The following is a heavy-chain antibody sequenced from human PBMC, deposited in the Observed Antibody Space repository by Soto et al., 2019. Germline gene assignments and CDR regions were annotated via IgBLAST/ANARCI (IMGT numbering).Heavy chain of an antibody. J-gene: IGHJ4*02. D-gene: IGHD1-1*01. Sequence: VQLVESGGGLVKPGGSLRLSCAASGFTFSSHTMNWVRQAPGKGLEWVSYITGSSRDKFYADSVKGRFTISRDNAENSLYLQMNSLRAEDTAVYYCVKEVEGFDYWGQGTLVTVSS. CDR2: ITGSSRDK. CDR3: VKEVEGFDY. CDR1: GFTFSSHT. V-gene: IGHV3-21*01.